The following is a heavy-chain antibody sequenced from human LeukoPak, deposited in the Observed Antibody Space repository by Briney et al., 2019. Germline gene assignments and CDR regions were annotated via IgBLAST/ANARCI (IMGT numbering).Heavy chain of an antibody. J-gene: IGHJ4*02. Sequence: ASVKVSCKASEYTFTNYYMHWVRQAPGQGLEWMGIINPSGGSTNYAQKFQGRVTMTRDMSTSTVYMELSSLRSDDTAVYYCARDHSSSWYFDYWGQGTLVTVSS. V-gene: IGHV1-46*01. CDR3: ARDHSSSWYFDY. CDR1: EYTFTNYY. D-gene: IGHD6-13*01. CDR2: INPSGGST.